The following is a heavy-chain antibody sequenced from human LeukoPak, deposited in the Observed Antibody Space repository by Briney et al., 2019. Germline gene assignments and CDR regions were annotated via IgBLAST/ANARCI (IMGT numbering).Heavy chain of an antibody. CDR1: GFAFSSYG. Sequence: GGSLRLSCAASGFAFSSYGMHWVRQAPGKGLEWVAVISYDGSNKYYADSVKGRFTISRDSSKNTLYLQMNSLRAEDTAVYYCAKGLVRATPFDIWGQGTMVTVSS. V-gene: IGHV3-30*18. D-gene: IGHD1-26*01. CDR3: AKGLVRATPFDI. CDR2: ISYDGSNK. J-gene: IGHJ3*02.